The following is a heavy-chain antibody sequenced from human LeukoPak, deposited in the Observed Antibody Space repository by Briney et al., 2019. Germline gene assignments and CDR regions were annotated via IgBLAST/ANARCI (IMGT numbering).Heavy chain of an antibody. CDR3: ARGAIYGYCSSTSCYNWFDP. Sequence: ASVKVSCKASGYTFTSYDINWVRQATGQGLEWMGWMNPNSGNTGYAQKLQGRVTMTRNTSISTAYMELSSLRSEDTAVYYCARGAIYGYCSSTSCYNWFDPWGQGTLVTVSS. CDR2: MNPNSGNT. CDR1: GYTFTSYD. V-gene: IGHV1-8*01. J-gene: IGHJ5*02. D-gene: IGHD2-2*01.